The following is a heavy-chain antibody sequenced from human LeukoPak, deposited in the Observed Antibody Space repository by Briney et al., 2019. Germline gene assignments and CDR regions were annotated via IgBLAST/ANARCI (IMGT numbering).Heavy chain of an antibody. J-gene: IGHJ3*01. V-gene: IGHV4-4*07. Sequence: NPSETLSLTCIVSGGSINKYFWNWIRQPAGKGLEWIGRIDSVGTSNYNPSLRGRVTMSVDTSKSHFSLEVTSMTAADTATYYCARVCGSATNYRLCGFDVWGQGTVVTVSS. CDR2: IDSVGTS. CDR1: GGSINKYF. D-gene: IGHD3-10*01. CDR3: ARVCGSATNYRLCGFDV.